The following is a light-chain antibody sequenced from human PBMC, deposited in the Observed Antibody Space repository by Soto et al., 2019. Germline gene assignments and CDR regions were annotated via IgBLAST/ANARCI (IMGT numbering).Light chain of an antibody. CDR2: DAS. V-gene: IGKV3-15*01. Sequence: EIVMTQSPATLSVSPGERATLSCRASQSVSRNLAWYQQKPGQPPRLLIYDASTRATGVPARFGGSGSGTEFTLTISGLQSEDFAVYYCQQYNNWPCTFGQGTKVEIK. CDR3: QQYNNWPCT. CDR1: QSVSRN. J-gene: IGKJ1*01.